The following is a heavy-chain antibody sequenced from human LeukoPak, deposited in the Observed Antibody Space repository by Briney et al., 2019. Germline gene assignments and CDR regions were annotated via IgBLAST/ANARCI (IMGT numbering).Heavy chain of an antibody. CDR3: AKENHYDILTGSAIYYFDY. V-gene: IGHV3-74*01. Sequence: GGSLRLSCAASGFTYYTYWMHWVRPAPGRGLVWVSRINTDGSSTNYADSVKGRFTISRDNSKNTLYLQMNSLRAEDTAVYYCAKENHYDILTGSAIYYFDYWGQGTLVTVSS. CDR2: INTDGSST. D-gene: IGHD3-9*01. CDR1: GFTYYTYW. J-gene: IGHJ4*02.